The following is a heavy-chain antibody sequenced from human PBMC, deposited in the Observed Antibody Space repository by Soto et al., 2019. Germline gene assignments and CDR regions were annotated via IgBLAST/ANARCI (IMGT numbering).Heavy chain of an antibody. CDR1: GFDFRTYT. D-gene: IGHD2-2*01. CDR2: IYGDGSQA. J-gene: IGHJ4*02. CDR3: AKDRVPDGRWDIDY. Sequence: GGSLRLSCAASGFDFRTYTMNWVRQAPGRGLEWVSGIYGDGSQAFYADSVRGRFFISRDNSRNTLFLQMDGLRAEDTAVYFCAKDRVPDGRWDIDYWGQGTLVTVSS. V-gene: IGHV3-23*03.